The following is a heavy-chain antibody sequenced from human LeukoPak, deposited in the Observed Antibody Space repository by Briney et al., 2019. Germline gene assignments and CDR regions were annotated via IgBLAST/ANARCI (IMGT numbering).Heavy chain of an antibody. D-gene: IGHD3-10*01. CDR1: GGSISSYY. V-gene: IGHV4-4*07. J-gene: IGHJ6*02. CDR2: IYTSGST. Sequence: SETLSLTCTVSGGSISSYYWSWIRQPAGKGLEWIGRIYTSGSTNYNPSLKSRVTMSVDTSKNQFSLKLSSVTAADTAVYYCARDTTTYGSEKYTIGMDVWGQGTTVTVSS. CDR3: ARDTTTYGSEKYTIGMDV.